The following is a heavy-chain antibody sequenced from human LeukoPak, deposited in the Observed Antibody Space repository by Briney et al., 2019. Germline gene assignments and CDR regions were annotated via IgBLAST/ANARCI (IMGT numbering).Heavy chain of an antibody. CDR1: GDSFSSTNYY. D-gene: IGHD6-13*01. J-gene: IGHJ5*02. CDR3: ARAHSSTWYQGWFDT. Sequence: PSETLSLTCTVSGDSFSSTNYYWGWIRQSPGKGLGWIASMYYSGRSYYNPSLNSRVTTSVDTSKNQFSLEVTSLTAADTAVYYCARAHSSTWYQGWFDTWGQGTQVTVSS. CDR2: MYYSGRS. V-gene: IGHV4-39*07.